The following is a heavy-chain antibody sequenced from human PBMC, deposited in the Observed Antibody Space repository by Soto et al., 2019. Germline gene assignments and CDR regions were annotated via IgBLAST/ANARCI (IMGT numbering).Heavy chain of an antibody. CDR1: GGSISGSY. D-gene: IGHD3-16*01. CDR2: MYYSGST. J-gene: IGHJ3*02. CDR3: ARNAYNGVTNDAFDI. V-gene: IGHV4-59*01. Sequence: QVQLQESGPGLVKPSETLSLTCTVSGGSISGSYWSWIRQPPGNGLEWIGYMYYSGSTNYNPSLKSRVTISVDTSKNQFSLKVSSVTAADTAMYYCARNAYNGVTNDAFDIWGQGTMVTVSS.